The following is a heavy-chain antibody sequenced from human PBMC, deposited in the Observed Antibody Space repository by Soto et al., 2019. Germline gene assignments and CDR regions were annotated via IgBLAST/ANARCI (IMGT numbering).Heavy chain of an antibody. V-gene: IGHV1-18*01. Sequence: GASVKVSCKASGYTFTSYAMHWLRQAPGQGLEWMGWISTYNGNTSYAQKIQDRVTMTTDTSTSTAYMELSSLRSEDTAVYYCARGGRYIRYTGLNWGQGTTVTVSS. J-gene: IGHJ6*02. D-gene: IGHD1-1*01. CDR1: GYTFTSYA. CDR2: ISTYNGNT. CDR3: ARGGRYIRYTGLN.